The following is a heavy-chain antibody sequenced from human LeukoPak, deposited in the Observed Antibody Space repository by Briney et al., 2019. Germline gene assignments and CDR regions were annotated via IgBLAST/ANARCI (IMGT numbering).Heavy chain of an antibody. J-gene: IGHJ4*02. CDR3: ARRDYYDSSGYSLDY. V-gene: IGHV5-51*01. Sequence: GESLKISCKGSGYSFTSYWIGWVRQMPGKGLEWMGIIYPGDSDTRYSPSLQGQVTISADKSISTAYLQWSSLKASDTAMYYCARRDYYDSSGYSLDYWGQGTLVTVSS. CDR2: IYPGDSDT. CDR1: GYSFTSYW. D-gene: IGHD3-22*01.